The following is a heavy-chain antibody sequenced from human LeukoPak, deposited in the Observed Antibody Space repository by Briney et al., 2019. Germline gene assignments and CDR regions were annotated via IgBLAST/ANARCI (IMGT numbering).Heavy chain of an antibody. V-gene: IGHV3-74*03. J-gene: IGHJ4*02. CDR1: GFTFSGHW. CDR2: INERGTDS. Sequence: PGGSLRLSCTASGFTFSGHWIHWVRQAPGMGLVWISRINERGTDSMYAESVKGRFTISRDNAKNTVYLQMNSLRAEDTAVYYCVRDETLWTLDWWGQGTLVSASS. D-gene: IGHD1-1*01. CDR3: VRDETLWTLDW.